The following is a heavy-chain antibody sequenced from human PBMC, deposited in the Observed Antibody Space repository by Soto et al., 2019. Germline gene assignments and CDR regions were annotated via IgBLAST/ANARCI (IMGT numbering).Heavy chain of an antibody. J-gene: IGHJ6*02. CDR2: IYSGGST. CDR1: GFTVSSNY. D-gene: IGHD1-1*01. Sequence: GGSLRLSCAASGFTVSSNYMSWVRQAPGKGLEWVSVIYSGGSTYYADSVEGRFTISRDNSKNTLYLQMNSLRAEDTAVYYCATGTSNRYYYYGMDVWGQGTTVTVSS. V-gene: IGHV3-53*01. CDR3: ATGTSNRYYYYGMDV.